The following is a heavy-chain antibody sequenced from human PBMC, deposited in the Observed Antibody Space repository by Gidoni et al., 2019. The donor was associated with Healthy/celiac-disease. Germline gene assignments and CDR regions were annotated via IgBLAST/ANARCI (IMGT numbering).Heavy chain of an antibody. Sequence: EVQLLESGGGLVQPGGSLRLSCAASGFTFSSYAMSWVRQAPGKGLEWVSAISGSGGSTYYADSVKGRFTISRDNSKNTLYLQMNSLRAEDTAVYYCAKDLSSGSSGWSDAFDIWGQGTMVTVSS. V-gene: IGHV3-23*01. CDR3: AKDLSSGSSGWSDAFDI. CDR1: GFTFSSYA. J-gene: IGHJ3*02. CDR2: ISGSGGST. D-gene: IGHD6-19*01.